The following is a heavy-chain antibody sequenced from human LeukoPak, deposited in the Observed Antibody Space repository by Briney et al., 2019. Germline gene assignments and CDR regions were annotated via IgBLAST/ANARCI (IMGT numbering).Heavy chain of an antibody. CDR1: GFTFSGYS. CDR2: ISSSSSYI. J-gene: IGHJ4*02. CDR3: AKVSNTQLLWFGELPY. Sequence: PGGSLRLSCAASGFTFSGYSMNWVRQAPGKGLEWVSSISSSSSYIYYADSMKGRFTISRDNSKNTLYLQMNSLRAEDTAVYYCAKVSNTQLLWFGELPYWGQGTLVTVSS. V-gene: IGHV3-21*04. D-gene: IGHD3-10*01.